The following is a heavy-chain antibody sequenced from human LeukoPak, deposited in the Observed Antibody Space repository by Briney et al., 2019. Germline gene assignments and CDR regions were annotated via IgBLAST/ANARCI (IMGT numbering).Heavy chain of an antibody. CDR1: GYSFTSYG. J-gene: IGHJ4*02. D-gene: IGHD6-13*01. CDR3: ARAAGGGYFDF. Sequence: GASVKVSCKASGYSFTSYGINWVRQAPGQGLEWMGWISAYNSNTNYAQNLQGRVTMTTDTSTSTVYLDLRSLRSDDTAVYYCARAAGGGYFDFWGQGTLVTVSS. V-gene: IGHV1-18*01. CDR2: ISAYNSNT.